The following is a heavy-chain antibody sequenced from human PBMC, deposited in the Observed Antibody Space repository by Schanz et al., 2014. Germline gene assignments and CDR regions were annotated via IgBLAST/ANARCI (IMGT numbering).Heavy chain of an antibody. CDR1: GFTFSDYY. Sequence: PGGSLRLSCAASGFTFSDYYMSWIRQAPGKGLEWVSSISWNSGSIDYADSVKGRFTISRDNAKNSLYLQMNSLRAEDTALYYCAKDGIMVQGVIWERYFDSWGQGTLVTVSS. V-gene: IGHV3-9*01. CDR2: ISWNSGSI. J-gene: IGHJ4*02. CDR3: AKDGIMVQGVIWERYFDS. D-gene: IGHD3-10*01.